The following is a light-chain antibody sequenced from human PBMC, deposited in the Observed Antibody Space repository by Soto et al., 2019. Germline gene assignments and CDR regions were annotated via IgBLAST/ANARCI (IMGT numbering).Light chain of an antibody. CDR3: SSYRSGGTFV. CDR1: SSDVGGYNY. CDR2: VVS. Sequence: QSALSQPASESGSPGQSIAISCTGTSSDVGGYNYVSWHQQHPGKATKVLMSVVSNRPSGVSNRFSGSKSGNTASLTISGLQAEDEADYYCSSYRSGGTFVFGSGTKVTDL. J-gene: IGLJ1*01. V-gene: IGLV2-14*01.